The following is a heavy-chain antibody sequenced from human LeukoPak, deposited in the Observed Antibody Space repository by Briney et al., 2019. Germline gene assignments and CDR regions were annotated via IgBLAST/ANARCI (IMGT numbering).Heavy chain of an antibody. CDR2: IYTSGST. J-gene: IGHJ4*02. D-gene: IGHD3-3*01. CDR3: ARSNYDFWSCYSPGFDY. V-gene: IGHV4-4*07. Sequence: SETLSLTCTVSGGSLSSYYWSWLRQPAGKGLEWIGRIYTSGSTNYNPSLTSRVTMSVDTSKNQFSLKQSSVTAADTAVYYCARSNYDFWSCYSPGFDYWGQGTLVTVSS. CDR1: GGSLSSYY.